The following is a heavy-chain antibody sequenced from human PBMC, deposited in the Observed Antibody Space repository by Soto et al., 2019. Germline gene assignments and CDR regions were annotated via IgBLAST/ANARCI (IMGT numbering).Heavy chain of an antibody. CDR2: ISYDGSNK. V-gene: IGHV3-30*18. J-gene: IGHJ4*02. CDR3: AKPRQITSLLLYYFDY. Sequence: QVQLVESGGGEVQPGRSLRLSCAASGFTFSSYGMHWVRQAPGKGLEWVAVISYDGSNKYYADSVKGRFTISRDNSKNTLYLQMNSLRAEDTAVYYCAKPRQITSLLLYYFDYWGQGTLVTVSS. CDR1: GFTFSSYG. D-gene: IGHD2-15*01.